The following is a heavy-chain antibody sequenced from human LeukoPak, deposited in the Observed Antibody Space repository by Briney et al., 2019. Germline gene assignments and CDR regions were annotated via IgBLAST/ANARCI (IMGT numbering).Heavy chain of an antibody. J-gene: IGHJ4*02. CDR2: IWYDGSNK. CDR1: GFTFSSYG. V-gene: IGHV3-33*01. D-gene: IGHD6-13*01. CDR3: ARELAPGAAAGLDY. Sequence: GGSLRLSCAASGFTFSSYGMHWVRQASGKGLEWVAVIWYDGSNKYYADSVKGRFTISRDNSKNTLYLQMNSLRAEDTAVYYCARELAPGAAAGLDYWGQGTLVTVSS.